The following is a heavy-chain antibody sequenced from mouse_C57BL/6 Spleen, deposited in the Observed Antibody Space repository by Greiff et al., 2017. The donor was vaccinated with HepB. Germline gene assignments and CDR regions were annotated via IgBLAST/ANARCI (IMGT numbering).Heavy chain of an antibody. CDR2: INPNNGGT. D-gene: IGHD1-1*01. CDR1: GYTFTDYY. CDR3: ANYYGSSPWFAY. V-gene: IGHV1-26*01. J-gene: IGHJ3*01. Sequence: VQLKHSGPELVKPGASVKISCKASGYTFTDYYMNWVKQSHGKSLEWIGDINPNNGGTSYNQKFKGKATLTVDKSSSTAYMELRSLTSEDSAVYYCANYYGSSPWFAYWGQGTLVTVSA.